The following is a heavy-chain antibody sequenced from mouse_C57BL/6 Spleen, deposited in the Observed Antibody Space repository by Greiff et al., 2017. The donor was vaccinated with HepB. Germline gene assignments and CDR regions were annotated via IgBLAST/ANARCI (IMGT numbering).Heavy chain of an antibody. CDR3: TPSYYGSSPWFAY. Sequence: EVQLQQSGAELVRPGASVKLSCTASGFNIKDDYMHWVKQRPEQGLEWIGWIDPENGDTEYASKFQGKATITADTSSNTAYLQLSSLTSEDTAVYYCTPSYYGSSPWFAYWGQGTLVTVSA. V-gene: IGHV14-4*01. D-gene: IGHD1-1*01. J-gene: IGHJ3*01. CDR1: GFNIKDDY. CDR2: IDPENGDT.